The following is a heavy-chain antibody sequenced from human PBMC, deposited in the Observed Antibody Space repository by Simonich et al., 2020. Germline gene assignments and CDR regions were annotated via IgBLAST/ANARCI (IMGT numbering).Heavy chain of an antibody. Sequence: QVQLVQSGAEVKKPGSSVKVSCKASGGTFSSYAISWVRQAPGQGLEWMGVIIPILDIANYAQKFQGRVTITAEKSTGTAYKERSSLRSEDTAVYYCARGGLADRRIVYYYYMDVWGKGTTVTVSS. D-gene: IGHD2-15*01. CDR1: GGTFSSYA. CDR2: IIPILDIA. V-gene: IGHV1-69*09. CDR3: ARGGLADRRIVYYYYMDV. J-gene: IGHJ6*03.